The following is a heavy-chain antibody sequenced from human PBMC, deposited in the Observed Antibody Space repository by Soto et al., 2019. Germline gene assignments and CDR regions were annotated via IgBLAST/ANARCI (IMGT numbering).Heavy chain of an antibody. CDR2: ISAYNGNT. D-gene: IGHD6-19*01. CDR3: ARDDEGLDYFDY. V-gene: IGHV1-18*01. CDR1: GYTFTSYG. J-gene: IGHJ4*02. Sequence: QVQLVQSGSEVKKPGASVKVSCKASGYTFTSYGISWVRQAPGQGLEWRGCISAYNGNTNYAQKLQGRVTMTPDTSTRTAYMELRTRRSDATAVYDCARDDEGLDYFDYWGQGTLVTVSS.